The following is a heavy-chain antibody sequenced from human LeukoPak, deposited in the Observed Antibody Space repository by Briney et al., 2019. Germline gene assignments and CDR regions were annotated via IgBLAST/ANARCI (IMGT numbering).Heavy chain of an antibody. J-gene: IGHJ4*02. V-gene: IGHV4-61*01. D-gene: IGHD3-10*01. CDR2: IYYSGST. Sequence: KPSETLSLTCAVSDYSISNAYYWGWIRQPPGKGLEWIGYIYYSGSTNYNPSLKSRVTISVDTSKNQFSLKLSSVTAADTAVYYCARDFGELYFDYWGQGTLVTVSS. CDR3: ARDFGELYFDY. CDR1: DYSISNAYY.